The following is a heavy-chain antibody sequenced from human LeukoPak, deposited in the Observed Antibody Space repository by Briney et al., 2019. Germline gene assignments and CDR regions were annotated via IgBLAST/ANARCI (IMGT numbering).Heavy chain of an antibody. CDR3: ARGLYSDYGMDV. J-gene: IGHJ6*02. V-gene: IGHV1-8*02. Sequence: GASVKVSCKASGGTFSSYAISWVRQAPGQGLEWMGWMNPNSGNTGYAQKFQGRVTMTRNTSISTAYMELSSLRSEDTAVYYCARGLYSDYGMDVWGQGTTVTVSS. CDR2: MNPNSGNT. CDR1: GGTFSSYA. D-gene: IGHD2-15*01.